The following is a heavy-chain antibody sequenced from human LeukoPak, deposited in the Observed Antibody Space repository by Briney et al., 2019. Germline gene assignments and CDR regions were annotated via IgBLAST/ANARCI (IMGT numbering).Heavy chain of an antibody. J-gene: IGHJ6*02. CDR1: GYSFMDYW. Sequence: PGESLKISCKGSGYSFMDYWIGWVRQMPGKGPEWMGTIFPHDSDIKYNPSFQGHVTISVDKSISTAYVQWSSLRASDTAIYYCARYGIRGCVNTNCYTSYFYYGMDVWGQGTTVTVSS. CDR3: ARYGIRGCVNTNCYTSYFYYGMDV. CDR2: IFPHDSDI. V-gene: IGHV5-51*01. D-gene: IGHD2-2*02.